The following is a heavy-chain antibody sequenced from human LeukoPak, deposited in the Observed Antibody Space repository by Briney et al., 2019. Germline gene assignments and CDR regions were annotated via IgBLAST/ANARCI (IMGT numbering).Heavy chain of an antibody. J-gene: IGHJ4*02. D-gene: IGHD2-21*02. CDR2: MYYTGTT. Sequence: SETLSLTCTVSICSISGFYWTWIRQPPGKGLEWLGYMYYTGTTNYNPSLRSRVTISIDKSKNHFSLNVSSATSADTAVYYCARLAVTAKNYWGQGTLVTVSS. CDR1: ICSISGFY. V-gene: IGHV4-59*01. CDR3: ARLAVTAKNY.